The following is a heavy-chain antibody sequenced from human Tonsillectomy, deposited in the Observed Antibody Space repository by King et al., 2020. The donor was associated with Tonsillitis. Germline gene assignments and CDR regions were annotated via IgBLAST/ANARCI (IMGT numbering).Heavy chain of an antibody. CDR1: GFIFSSYW. Sequence: VQLVESGGGLVQPGESLRLSCAATGFIFSSYWMHWVRQAPGKGLVWVSRINSDGSSTDYADSVKGRFTISRDNAKHTLYLQMNSLRAENTAVYYCVRGDYDILAGPAPIDYWGQGTLVTVPS. V-gene: IGHV3-74*01. J-gene: IGHJ4*02. D-gene: IGHD3-9*01. CDR2: INSDGSST. CDR3: VRGDYDILAGPAPIDY.